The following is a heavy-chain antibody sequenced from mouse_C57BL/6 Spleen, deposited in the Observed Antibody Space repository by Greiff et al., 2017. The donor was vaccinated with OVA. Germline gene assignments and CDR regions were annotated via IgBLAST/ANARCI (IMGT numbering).Heavy chain of an antibody. CDR3: ASGNYEYYYAMDY. D-gene: IGHD2-1*01. V-gene: IGHV1-4*01. CDR2: INPSSGYT. J-gene: IGHJ4*01. CDR1: GYTFTSYT. Sequence: VKLVESGAELARPGASVKMSCKASGYTFTSYTMHWVKQRPGQGLEWIGYINPSSGYTKYNQKFKDKATLTADKSSSTAYMQLSSLTSEDSAVYYCASGNYEYYYAMDYWGQGTSVTVSS.